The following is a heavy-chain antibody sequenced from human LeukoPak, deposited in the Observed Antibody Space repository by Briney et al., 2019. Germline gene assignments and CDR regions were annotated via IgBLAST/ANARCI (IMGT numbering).Heavy chain of an antibody. D-gene: IGHD4-23*01. J-gene: IGHJ3*02. CDR1: GGSISSSSYY. Sequence: SETLSLTCTVSGGSISSSSYYWGWIRQPPGKGLEWIGSIYYSGSTYYNPSLKSRVTISVDTSKNQFSLKLSSVTAADTAVYYCARDYVGYGGAFDIWGQGTMVTVSS. CDR2: IYYSGST. V-gene: IGHV4-39*07. CDR3: ARDYVGYGGAFDI.